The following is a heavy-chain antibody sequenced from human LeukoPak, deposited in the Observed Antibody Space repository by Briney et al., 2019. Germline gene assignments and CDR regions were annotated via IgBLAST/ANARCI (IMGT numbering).Heavy chain of an antibody. CDR1: GDSVSSNSAT. Sequence: SQTLSLTCVLSGDSVSSNSATWNWIRQSPSRGLEWLGRTYYRSQWYNDYAVSVKSRITINPDTSKTQFSLQLTSVTPEDTAVYYCARVGGSGWYAFDYWGQGTLVTVSS. CDR2: TYYRSQWYN. V-gene: IGHV6-1*01. D-gene: IGHD6-19*01. CDR3: ARVGGSGWYAFDY. J-gene: IGHJ4*02.